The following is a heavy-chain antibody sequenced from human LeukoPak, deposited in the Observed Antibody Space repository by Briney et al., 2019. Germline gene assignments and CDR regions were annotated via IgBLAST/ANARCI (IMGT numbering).Heavy chain of an antibody. CDR1: GFTFSSYW. CDR2: IKQDGSEK. Sequence: GGSLRLSCAASGFTFSSYWMSWVRQAPGKGLEWVANIKQDGSEKYYVDSVKDRFTISRDNAKNSLYLQMNSLRAEDTAVYYCARDNTYYDSSGYIQYYYYYYMDVWGKGTTVTISS. V-gene: IGHV3-7*01. CDR3: ARDNTYYDSSGYIQYYYYYYMDV. J-gene: IGHJ6*03. D-gene: IGHD3-22*01.